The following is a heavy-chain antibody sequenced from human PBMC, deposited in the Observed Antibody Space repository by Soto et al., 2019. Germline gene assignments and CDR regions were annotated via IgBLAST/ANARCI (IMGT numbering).Heavy chain of an antibody. CDR2: IWYDGSKK. CDR1: GFPFSSYG. Sequence: GGSLRLSCAASGFPFSSYGMHWVRQAPGKGLDWVGVIWYDGSKKDYAESVKGRFTISRDNSKNMLYLQMNSLRADDTAVYYCASSINWGQGTLVTVSS. V-gene: IGHV3-33*03. J-gene: IGHJ4*02. CDR3: ASSIN.